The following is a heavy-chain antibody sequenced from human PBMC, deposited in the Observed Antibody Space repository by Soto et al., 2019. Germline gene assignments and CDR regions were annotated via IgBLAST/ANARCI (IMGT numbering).Heavy chain of an antibody. Sequence: GGSLRLSCAASGFTFSSYSMNWVRQAPGKGLEGVSSISSSSSYIYYADSVKGRFTISRDNAKNSLYLQMNSLRAEDTAVYYCARSLRYFDWSLGYYYYYGMDVWGQGTTVTVSS. CDR3: ARSLRYFDWSLGYYYYYGMDV. D-gene: IGHD3-9*01. CDR2: ISSSSSYI. V-gene: IGHV3-21*01. J-gene: IGHJ6*02. CDR1: GFTFSSYS.